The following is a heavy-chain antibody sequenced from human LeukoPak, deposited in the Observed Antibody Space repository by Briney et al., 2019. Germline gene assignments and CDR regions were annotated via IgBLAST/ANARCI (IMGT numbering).Heavy chain of an antibody. J-gene: IGHJ4*02. V-gene: IGHV4-34*01. D-gene: IGHD2/OR15-2a*01. Sequence: SETLSLTCAVYGGSFSGHYWSWIRQPPGKGLEWIGEISHSGTTNYNPSLRSRVAMSLDRANNQFSLSLTSVTAADSAVYYCTRENRPFCPFAYWGQGVLVSASS. CDR1: GGSFSGHY. CDR3: TRENRPFCPFAY. CDR2: ISHSGTT.